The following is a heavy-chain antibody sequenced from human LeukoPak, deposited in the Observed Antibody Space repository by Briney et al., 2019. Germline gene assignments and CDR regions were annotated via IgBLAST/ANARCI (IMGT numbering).Heavy chain of an antibody. V-gene: IGHV4-30-2*01. CDR1: GGSISSGGYY. J-gene: IGHJ6*02. CDR2: IFHSGST. D-gene: IGHD3-22*01. Sequence: PSQTLSLTCTVSGGSISSGGYYWTWIRQPPGKGLEWIGYIFHSGSTYYNPSLKSRVTISVDTSKNQFSLKLSSVTATDTAVYYCAGHSSGYYSYYYGMDVWGQGTTVTVSS. CDR3: AGHSSGYYSYYYGMDV.